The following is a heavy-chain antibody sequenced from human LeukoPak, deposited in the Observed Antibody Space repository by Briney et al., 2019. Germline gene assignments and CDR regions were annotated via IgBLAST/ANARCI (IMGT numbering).Heavy chain of an antibody. Sequence: GGSLRLSCAASGFTFSSYEMNWVRQAPGKGLEWVSYISSSGSTIYYADSVKGRFTISRDNSKNTLYLQMNSLRAEDTAVYYCAKGPSYFEEGGYWGQGTLVTVSS. D-gene: IGHD2-21*01. J-gene: IGHJ4*02. CDR1: GFTFSSYE. CDR3: AKGPSYFEEGGY. CDR2: ISSSGSTI. V-gene: IGHV3-48*03.